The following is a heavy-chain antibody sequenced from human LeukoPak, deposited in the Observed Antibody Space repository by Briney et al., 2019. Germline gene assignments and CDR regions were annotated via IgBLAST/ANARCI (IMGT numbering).Heavy chain of an antibody. D-gene: IGHD6-19*01. CDR2: ISGSGGST. CDR3: ASHYSSGWYYFDY. CDR1: GFTFSSYA. J-gene: IGHJ4*02. V-gene: IGHV3-23*01. Sequence: PGGSLRLSCAASGFTFSSYAMSWVRQAPGKGLEWVSAISGSGGSTYYADSVKGRFTISRDSSKNTLYLQMNSLRAEDTAVYYCASHYSSGWYYFDYWGQGTLVTVSS.